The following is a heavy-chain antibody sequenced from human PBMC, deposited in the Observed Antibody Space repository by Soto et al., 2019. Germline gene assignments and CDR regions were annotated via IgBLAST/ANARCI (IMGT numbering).Heavy chain of an antibody. D-gene: IGHD4-4*01. CDR3: ARGYSLLYHYYMDG. Sequence: KPSETLSLTCTVSGGSISSGGYYWSWIRQHPGKGLEWIGYIYYSGSTYHNPSLKSRVTISVDTSKNQFSLKLSSVTAADTAVYYCARGYSLLYHYYMDGWGKGTTVTVSS. CDR1: GGSISSGGYY. CDR2: IYYSGST. V-gene: IGHV4-31*03. J-gene: IGHJ6*03.